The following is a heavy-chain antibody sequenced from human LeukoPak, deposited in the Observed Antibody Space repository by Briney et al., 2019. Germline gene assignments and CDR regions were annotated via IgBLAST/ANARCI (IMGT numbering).Heavy chain of an antibody. Sequence: GGSLRLSCAASGLTVSSYMSWVRQAPGKGLEWVSVIYSGGSIYYADSVKGRFTISRDKSKNTLYLQMNSLRAEDTAVYYCARPHYGGVDYWGQGTLVTVSS. D-gene: IGHD4-23*01. CDR2: IYSGGSI. CDR3: ARPHYGGVDY. V-gene: IGHV3-66*04. J-gene: IGHJ4*02. CDR1: GLTVSSY.